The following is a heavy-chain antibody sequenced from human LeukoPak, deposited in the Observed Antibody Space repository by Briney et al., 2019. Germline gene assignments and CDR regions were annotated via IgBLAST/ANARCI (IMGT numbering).Heavy chain of an antibody. CDR3: ARDRRGHSCYEVDF. J-gene: IGHJ4*02. Sequence: GGSLRLSCAASGFTFSNYNMHWVRQAPGKGLEWVAVIWYDGSNKYYADSVKGRFTISRDNSKNTLYLQMNSLRAEDTAVYYCARDRRGHSCYEVDFWGQGTLVTVSS. CDR1: GFTFSNYN. V-gene: IGHV3-33*01. CDR2: IWYDGSNK. D-gene: IGHD5-12*01.